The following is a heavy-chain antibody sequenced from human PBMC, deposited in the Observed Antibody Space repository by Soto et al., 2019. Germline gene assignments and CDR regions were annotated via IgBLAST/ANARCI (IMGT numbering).Heavy chain of an antibody. Sequence: EVQLLESGGGLVQPGGSLRLSCAASGFTFSSYAMSWVRQAPGKGLEWVSAISGSGGSTYYADSVKGRFTISRENSKNTLYLQMNSVRAEDTAVYYCASLYVFWSGYPGSDYYYYMDVWGKGTTVTVS. V-gene: IGHV3-23*01. J-gene: IGHJ6*03. CDR3: ASLYVFWSGYPGSDYYYYMDV. CDR2: ISGSGGST. D-gene: IGHD3-3*01. CDR1: GFTFSSYA.